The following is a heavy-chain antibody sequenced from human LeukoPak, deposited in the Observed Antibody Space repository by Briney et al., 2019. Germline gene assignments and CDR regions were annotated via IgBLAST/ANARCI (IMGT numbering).Heavy chain of an antibody. CDR2: IKQDGSEK. Sequence: PGGSLTLSCAASGFPFSDYWMDWVRQAPGKGMEWVANIKQDGSEKYYADSVKGRFTISRDKAKNSLYLQMNSLRAEDTAVYYCSRSLDYWGQGALVTVSS. J-gene: IGHJ4*02. V-gene: IGHV3-7*01. CDR3: SRSLDY. CDR1: GFPFSDYW.